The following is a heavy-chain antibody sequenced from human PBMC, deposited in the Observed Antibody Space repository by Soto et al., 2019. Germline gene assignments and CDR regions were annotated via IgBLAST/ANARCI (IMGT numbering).Heavy chain of an antibody. V-gene: IGHV3-23*01. CDR3: AKVGITGTKYFEY. CDR2: ITSSGGST. CDR1: GFTFSSYG. D-gene: IGHD1-20*01. Sequence: EVQLLESGGGLVQPGGSLRLSCAASGFTFSSYGMSWVRQAPGKGLEWVSSITSSGGSTYYADSVKGRFTISRDNSKNTLYLQMYSLRAEDTAVYYCAKVGITGTKYFEYWGQGTLVTVSS. J-gene: IGHJ4*02.